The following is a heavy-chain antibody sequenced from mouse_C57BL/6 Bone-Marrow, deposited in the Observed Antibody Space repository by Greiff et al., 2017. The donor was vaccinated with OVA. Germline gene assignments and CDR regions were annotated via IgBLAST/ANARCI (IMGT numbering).Heavy chain of an antibody. CDR2: IHPNSGST. CDR1: GYTFTSYW. V-gene: IGHV1-64*01. D-gene: IGHD1-1*01. Sequence: QVQLQQPGAELVKPGASVKLSCKASGYTFTSYWMHWVKQRPGQGLEWIGMIHPNSGSTNYNEKFKSKATLTVDKSSSTAYMQLSSLTSEDSAVYYCASLTYGSSSYFDVWGTGTTVTVSS. J-gene: IGHJ1*03. CDR3: ASLTYGSSSYFDV.